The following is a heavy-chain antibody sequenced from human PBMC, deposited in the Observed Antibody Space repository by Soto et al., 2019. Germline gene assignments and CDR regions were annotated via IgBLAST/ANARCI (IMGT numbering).Heavy chain of an antibody. D-gene: IGHD1-1*01. Sequence: QVQLQESGPGLVKPSETLSLTCTVSGGSISSYYWSWIRQPPGKGLEWIGYIYYSGSPNYNPSLKSRVTISVDTSKNQFSRKLSSVTAADTAVYYCARRYGYSFDYWGQGTLVTVSS. CDR1: GGSISSYY. CDR3: ARRYGYSFDY. J-gene: IGHJ4*02. CDR2: IYYSGSP. V-gene: IGHV4-59*08.